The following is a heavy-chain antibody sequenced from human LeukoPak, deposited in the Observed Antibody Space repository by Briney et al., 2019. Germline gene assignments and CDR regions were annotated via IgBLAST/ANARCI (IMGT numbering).Heavy chain of an antibody. D-gene: IGHD6-13*01. CDR1: GFTFGGNA. Sequence: GGSLRLSCEASGFTFGGNAMTWVRQVPGKGLEWVSYISGDGDTTHYADSVKGRFTISRDNSKNTVYLQMNNLRAEDTAVYYCARDWYTGVYDLFDFRGQGTLVTVSS. CDR3: ARDWYTGVYDLFDF. J-gene: IGHJ4*02. V-gene: IGHV3-23*01. CDR2: ISGDGDTT.